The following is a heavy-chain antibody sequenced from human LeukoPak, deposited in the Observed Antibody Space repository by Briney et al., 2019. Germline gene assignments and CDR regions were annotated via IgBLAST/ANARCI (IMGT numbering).Heavy chain of an antibody. D-gene: IGHD3-3*01. J-gene: IGHJ3*02. CDR3: ATGTEWPSHDAFDI. CDR2: INPNSGGT. Sequence: EASVKVSCKAFGYTFTGYYMHWVRQAPGQGLEWMGWINPNSGGTNYAQKFQGRVTMTRDTSISTAYMELSRLRSDDTAVYYCATGTEWPSHDAFDIWGQGTMVTVSS. V-gene: IGHV1-2*02. CDR1: GYTFTGYY.